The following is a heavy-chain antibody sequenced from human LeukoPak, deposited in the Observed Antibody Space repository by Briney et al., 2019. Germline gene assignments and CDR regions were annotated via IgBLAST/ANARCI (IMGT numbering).Heavy chain of an antibody. CDR1: GFTFSSYA. Sequence: GGSLRLSCAAFGFTFSSYAMSWVRQTPGKGLEWVSAISGSGGSTYYADSVKGRFTISRDNSKNTLYLQMNSLRAEDTAVYYCAKVEGGAAAGFFDYWGQGTLVTVSS. V-gene: IGHV3-23*01. CDR2: ISGSGGST. CDR3: AKVEGGAAAGFFDY. J-gene: IGHJ4*02. D-gene: IGHD6-13*01.